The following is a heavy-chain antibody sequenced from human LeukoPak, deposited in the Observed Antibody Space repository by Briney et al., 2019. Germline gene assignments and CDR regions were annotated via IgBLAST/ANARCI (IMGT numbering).Heavy chain of an antibody. J-gene: IGHJ4*02. V-gene: IGHV1-2*02. CDR3: ARDQIGCGSSSSCFFDY. D-gene: IGHD2-2*03. Sequence: GASVKVSCKASGYTFTGYYMHWVRQAPGQGLEWMGWINPNSGGTNYAQKFQGRVTMTRDTSISTVYMELSGLRSDDTAIYYCARDQIGCGSSSSCFFDYWGQGTLVTVSS. CDR1: GYTFTGYY. CDR2: INPNSGGT.